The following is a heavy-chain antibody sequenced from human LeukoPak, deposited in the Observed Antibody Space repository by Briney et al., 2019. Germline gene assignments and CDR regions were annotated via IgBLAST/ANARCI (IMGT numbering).Heavy chain of an antibody. D-gene: IGHD2-2*02. V-gene: IGHV3-64*01. Sequence: PGGSLRLSCAASGFTFSIYAMHWVRQAPGKGLEYVSAISSNGGSTYYANSVKGRFTISRDNSKNTLYLQMGSLRAEDMAVYYCARDKFVVVPAAIPYDAFDIWGQGTMVTVSS. CDR3: ARDKFVVVPAAIPYDAFDI. CDR1: GFTFSIYA. CDR2: ISSNGGST. J-gene: IGHJ3*02.